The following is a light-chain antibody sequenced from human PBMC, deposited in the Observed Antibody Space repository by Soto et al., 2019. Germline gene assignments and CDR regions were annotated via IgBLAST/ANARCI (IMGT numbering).Light chain of an antibody. CDR2: AAS. CDR3: QQYSTYTPRT. V-gene: IGKV1-39*01. J-gene: IGKJ1*01. CDR1: QTISVY. Sequence: DIQVTQSPSSLPVSIGDRITITCRSSQTISVYLNWYQKKPGTPPKLLIYAASNLQGGVPSRFSGRGSGTDFTLTISSLQPEDFATYYCQQYSTYTPRTFGQGTKVEIK.